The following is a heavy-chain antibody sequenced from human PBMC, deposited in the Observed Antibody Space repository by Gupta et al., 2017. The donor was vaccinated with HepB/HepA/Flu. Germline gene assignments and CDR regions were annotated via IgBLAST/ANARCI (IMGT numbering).Heavy chain of an antibody. J-gene: IGHJ4*02. CDR2: IITIFGTA. V-gene: IGHV1-69*01. D-gene: IGHD6-13*01. Sequence: QVQLVQSGAEVKKPGSSVKVSCKASGGTFSSYAISWVRQAPGQGLEWMGGIITIFGTANYAQKCQGRVTITADESTSTAYRELSSLRSEETAVYDCARDVRVAAAGTDPYYFDYGGQGTLVTVSS. CDR1: GGTFSSYA. CDR3: ARDVRVAAAGTDPYYFDY.